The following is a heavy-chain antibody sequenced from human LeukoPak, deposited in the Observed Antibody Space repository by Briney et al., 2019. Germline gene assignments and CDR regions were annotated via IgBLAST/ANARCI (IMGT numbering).Heavy chain of an antibody. V-gene: IGHV3-7*01. CDR1: GFTFSSYW. D-gene: IGHD3-16*02. CDR2: IKQDGSEK. J-gene: IGHJ3*02. Sequence: PGGSLGLSCAASGFTFSSYWMSWVRQAPGKGLEWVANIKQDGSEKYYVDSVKGRFTISRDNAKNSLYLQMNSLRAEDTAVYYCARDRGYDYVWGSYRYTGAFDIWGQGTMVTVSS. CDR3: ARDRGYDYVWGSYRYTGAFDI.